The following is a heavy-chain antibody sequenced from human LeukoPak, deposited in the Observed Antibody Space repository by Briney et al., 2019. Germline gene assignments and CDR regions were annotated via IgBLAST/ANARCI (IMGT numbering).Heavy chain of an antibody. J-gene: IGHJ4*02. CDR1: GYTFTNYG. CDR3: ARVVLTGDYFDY. V-gene: IGHV1-18*01. Sequence: ASVKVSXKASGYTFTNYGISWVRQAHGQGLEWMGWISAYNGNTNYAQKLQGRVTMTTDTSTSTAYMELRSLRSDDTAVYYCARVVLTGDYFDYWGQGTQVTVSS. D-gene: IGHD7-27*01. CDR2: ISAYNGNT.